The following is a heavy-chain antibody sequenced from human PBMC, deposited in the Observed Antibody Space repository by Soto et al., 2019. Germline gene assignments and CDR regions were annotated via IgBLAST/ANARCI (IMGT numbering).Heavy chain of an antibody. CDR1: GFTFSGSA. V-gene: IGHV3-73*01. J-gene: IGHJ6*02. CDR3: TRRIAAAGTMENYYYGMDV. CDR2: IRSKANSYAT. D-gene: IGHD6-13*01. Sequence: GGSLRLSCAASGFTFSGSAMHWVRQASGKGLEWVGRIRSKANSYATAYAASVKGRFTISRDDSKNTAYLQMNSLKTEDTAVYYCTRRIAAAGTMENYYYGMDVWGQGTTVTVSS.